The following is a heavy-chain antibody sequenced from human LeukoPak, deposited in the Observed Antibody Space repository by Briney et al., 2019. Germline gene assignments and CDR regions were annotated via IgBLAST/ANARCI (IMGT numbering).Heavy chain of an antibody. Sequence: PGGSLRLSCAASGFTFSSYAMSWVRQAPGKGLEWVSAISGSGGSTYYADSVKGRFTISRDNSKNTLYLQMNSLRAEDTAVYYCAKGDPVPESSYYDFWSGYYPGDYWGQGTLVTVSS. J-gene: IGHJ4*02. CDR2: ISGSGGST. CDR1: GFTFSSYA. CDR3: AKGDPVPESSYYDFWSGYYPGDY. V-gene: IGHV3-23*01. D-gene: IGHD3-3*01.